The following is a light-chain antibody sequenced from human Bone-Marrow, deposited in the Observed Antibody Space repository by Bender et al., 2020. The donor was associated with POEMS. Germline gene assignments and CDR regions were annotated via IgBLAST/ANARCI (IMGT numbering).Light chain of an antibody. CDR1: NIGSKS. V-gene: IGLV3-21*02. CDR3: QVWETTSDHRV. Sequence: SYVLTQPPSVSVAPGQTASITCGGNNIGSKSVHWYQQKPGQAPVLVVYHDKDRPSGIPERFSGSNSGNTATLTISSVEVGDEADYYCQVWETTSDHRVFGGGTKLTVL. J-gene: IGLJ3*02. CDR2: HDK.